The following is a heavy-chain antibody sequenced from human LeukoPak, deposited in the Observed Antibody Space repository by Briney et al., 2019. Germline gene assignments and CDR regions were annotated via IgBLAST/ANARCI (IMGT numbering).Heavy chain of an antibody. CDR3: AREVYYYGSGSYFNY. J-gene: IGHJ4*02. D-gene: IGHD3-10*01. CDR1: GGSISSYY. CDR2: IYSGGST. V-gene: IGHV4-4*07. Sequence: SGTLSLTCAVSGGSISSYYRSWIRQPAGKGLEWVGRIYSGGSTNYNPSVKGRVTMSGDTSKNQFSLKLSSVTAADTAVYYCAREVYYYGSGSYFNYWGQGTLVTVSS.